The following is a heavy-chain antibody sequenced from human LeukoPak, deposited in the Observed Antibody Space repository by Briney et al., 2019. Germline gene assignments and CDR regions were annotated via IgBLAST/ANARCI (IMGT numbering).Heavy chain of an antibody. V-gene: IGHV3-48*02. CDR2: ISSSSSTI. CDR1: GFTFSSNY. D-gene: IGHD1-1*01. CDR3: AKGGTALLDI. J-gene: IGHJ3*02. Sequence: GGSLRLSCAASGFTFSSNYMSWVRQAPGKGLEWVSYISSSSSTIYYADSVKGRFTISRDNAKKSLYLQMNSLRDEDTAVYYCAKGGTALLDIWGQGTMVTVSS.